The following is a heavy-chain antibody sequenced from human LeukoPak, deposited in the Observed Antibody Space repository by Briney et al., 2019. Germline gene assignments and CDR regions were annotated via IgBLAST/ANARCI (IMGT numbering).Heavy chain of an antibody. V-gene: IGHV3-30*02. Sequence: PGGSLRLSCAASGFTFGGYGMHWVRQAPGKGLEWVAFLRYDGSEKYYGDSVKGRFTISRDNSKNTLYLQMDSLRAEDTAVYYCAKERKYSSGWGRVFDAFDNWGQGTMVTVSS. D-gene: IGHD6-25*01. CDR2: LRYDGSEK. J-gene: IGHJ3*02. CDR3: AKERKYSSGWGRVFDAFDN. CDR1: GFTFGGYG.